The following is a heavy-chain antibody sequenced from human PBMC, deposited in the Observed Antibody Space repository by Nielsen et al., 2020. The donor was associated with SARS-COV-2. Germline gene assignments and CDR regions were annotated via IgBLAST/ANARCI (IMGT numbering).Heavy chain of an antibody. J-gene: IGHJ4*02. V-gene: IGHV3-9*01. Sequence: SLKISCAASGFTFDDYAMHWVRQAPGKGLEWVSGISWNSGSIGYADSVKGRFTISRDNAKNSLYLQMNSLRAEDTAVYYCARDPGSSSWSEYYFDYWGQGTLVTVSS. CDR3: ARDPGSSSWSEYYFDY. D-gene: IGHD6-13*01. CDR1: GFTFDDYA. CDR2: ISWNSGSI.